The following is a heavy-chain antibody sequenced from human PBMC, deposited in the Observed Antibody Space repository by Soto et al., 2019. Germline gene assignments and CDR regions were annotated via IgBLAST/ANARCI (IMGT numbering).Heavy chain of an antibody. CDR3: AKDLGSGSYPFDAFDI. D-gene: IGHD1-26*01. V-gene: IGHV3-30*18. CDR1: GFTFSNYG. J-gene: IGHJ3*02. CDR2: ISYDGSNK. Sequence: LRVSCAASGFTFSNYGMHWVRQAPGKGLEWVAVISYDGSNKYYADSVKGRFTISRDNSKNTLYLQMNSLRAEDTAVYYCAKDLGSGSYPFDAFDIWGQGTMVTVSS.